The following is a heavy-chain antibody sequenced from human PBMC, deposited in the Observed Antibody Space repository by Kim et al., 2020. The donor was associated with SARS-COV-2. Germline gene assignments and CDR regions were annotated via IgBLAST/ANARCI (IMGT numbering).Heavy chain of an antibody. CDR2: IYTSGST. Sequence: SETLSLTCTVSGGSISSYYWSWIRQPAGKGLEWIGRIYTSGSTNYNPSLKSRVTMSVDTSKNQFSLKLSSVTAADTAVYYCAGAITIFGVVIQDYYGMDVWGQGTTVTVSS. V-gene: IGHV4-4*07. J-gene: IGHJ6*02. CDR1: GGSISSYY. CDR3: AGAITIFGVVIQDYYGMDV. D-gene: IGHD3-3*01.